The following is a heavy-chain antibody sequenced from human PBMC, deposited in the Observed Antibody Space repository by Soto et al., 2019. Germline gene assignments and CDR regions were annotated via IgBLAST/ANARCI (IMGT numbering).Heavy chain of an antibody. CDR3: ARAFIAARRNPALWWYFDL. D-gene: IGHD6-6*01. Sequence: QVQLVQSGAEVKKPGSSVKVSCKASGGTFSSYAISWVRQAPGQGLEWMGGIIPIFGTANYAQKFQGRVTITADESTSTAYMELSSLRSEDTAVYYCARAFIAARRNPALWWYFDLWCRGTLVTVSS. CDR1: GGTFSSYA. CDR2: IIPIFGTA. J-gene: IGHJ2*01. V-gene: IGHV1-69*12.